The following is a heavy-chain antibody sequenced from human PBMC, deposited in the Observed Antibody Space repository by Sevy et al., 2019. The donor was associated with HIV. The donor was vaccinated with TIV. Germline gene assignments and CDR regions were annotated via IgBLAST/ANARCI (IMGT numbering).Heavy chain of an antibody. Sequence: GGSLRLSCAASGFTFSSYGMHWVRQAPGKGLEWVAVISYAGSTKYHADSVKGRFTISRDNYKNTLYLQMNSLRAEDTAVYYCATGRGFGVVIIDYYGMDVWGQGTTVTVSS. CDR3: ATGRGFGVVIIDYYGMDV. D-gene: IGHD3-3*01. CDR1: GFTFSSYG. V-gene: IGHV3-30*03. J-gene: IGHJ6*02. CDR2: ISYAGSTK.